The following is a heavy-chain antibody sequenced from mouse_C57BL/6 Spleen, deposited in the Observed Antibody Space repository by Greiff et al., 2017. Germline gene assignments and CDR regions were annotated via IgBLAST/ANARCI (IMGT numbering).Heavy chain of an antibody. V-gene: IGHV1-78*01. CDR1: GYTFTDHT. J-gene: IGHJ3*01. CDR2: IYPRDGST. Sequence: QVQLQQSDAELVKPGASVKISCTVSGYTFTDHTIHWMKQRPEQGLEWIGYIYPRDGSTKYNETFKGKATLTADNSSSTAYMQLNSLTSEDSAVYFCARRDYDGAWFAYWGQGTLVTVSA. CDR3: ARRDYDGAWFAY. D-gene: IGHD2-4*01.